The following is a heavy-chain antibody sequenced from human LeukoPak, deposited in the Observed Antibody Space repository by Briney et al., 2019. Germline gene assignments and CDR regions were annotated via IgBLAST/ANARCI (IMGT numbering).Heavy chain of an antibody. CDR2: ITGSGDTI. Sequence: GGSLRLSCSASGFTFSSYEMNWVRQAPGKGLKWISYITGSGDTIYYADSVKGRFTISRDNAKNSLFLQMNSLTADDTAVYYCARERTTIVSGTTIGAYWGQGTLVTVSS. CDR3: ARERTTIVSGTTIGAY. V-gene: IGHV3-48*03. J-gene: IGHJ4*02. D-gene: IGHD2/OR15-2a*01. CDR1: GFTFSSYE.